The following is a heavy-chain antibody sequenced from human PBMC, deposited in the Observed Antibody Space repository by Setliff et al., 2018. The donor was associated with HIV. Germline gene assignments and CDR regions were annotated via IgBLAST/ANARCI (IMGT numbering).Heavy chain of an antibody. J-gene: IGHJ4*02. Sequence: GGSLRLSCAASGVNLTRCDMHWVRQVPGKGLVWLAVLWFDGKNRRYAASVKDRFIISRDISRNTLYLQLDRLTAEDTAVYYCATSPVGGSSDYIWGSDFFDYWGQGALVTVSS. CDR3: ATSPVGGSSDYIWGSDFFDY. V-gene: IGHV3-33*01. CDR1: GVNLTRCD. CDR2: LWFDGKNR. D-gene: IGHD3-16*01.